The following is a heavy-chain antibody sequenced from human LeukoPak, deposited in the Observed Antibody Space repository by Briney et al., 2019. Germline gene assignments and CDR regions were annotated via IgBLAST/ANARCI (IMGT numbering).Heavy chain of an antibody. Sequence: ASVKVSCKASGYTFTGYYMHWVRQAPGQGLEWMGRINPNSGGTNYAQKFQGRDTMTRDTSISTAYMELSRLRSDDTAVYYCARARRDSSSWYGYWGQGTLVTVSS. V-gene: IGHV1-2*06. CDR1: GYTFTGYY. CDR3: ARARRDSSSWYGY. D-gene: IGHD6-13*01. J-gene: IGHJ4*02. CDR2: INPNSGGT.